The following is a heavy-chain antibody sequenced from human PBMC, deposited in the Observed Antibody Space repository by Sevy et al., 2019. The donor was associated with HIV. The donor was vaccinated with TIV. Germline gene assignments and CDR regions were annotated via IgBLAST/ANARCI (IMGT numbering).Heavy chain of an antibody. CDR3: ATAPGYYDSSPFDY. CDR1: GFTFSNAW. CDR2: IKSKIDGETT. D-gene: IGHD3-22*01. V-gene: IGHV3-15*01. J-gene: IGHJ4*02. Sequence: AGSLRLSCAVSGFTFSNAWMNWVLRAPGTELQWVGLIKSKIDGETTDYAAPVKGRFTISRDDSKNTVYLQMNSLKTEDTAVYYCATAPGYYDSSPFDYWGPGTLVTVSS.